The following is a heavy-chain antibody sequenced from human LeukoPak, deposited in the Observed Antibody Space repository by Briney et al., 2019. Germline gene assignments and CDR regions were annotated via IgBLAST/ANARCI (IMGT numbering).Heavy chain of an antibody. CDR1: GGSISSGGYY. D-gene: IGHD3-22*01. J-gene: IGHJ4*02. Sequence: PSETLSLTCTVSGGSISSGGYYWSWIRQHPGKGLEWIGYIYYSGSTYYNPSLKSRVTISVDTSKNQFSLKLSSVTAADTAVYYRARKNYYDSSGYLDYWGQGTLVTVSS. CDR2: IYYSGST. V-gene: IGHV4-31*03. CDR3: ARKNYYDSSGYLDY.